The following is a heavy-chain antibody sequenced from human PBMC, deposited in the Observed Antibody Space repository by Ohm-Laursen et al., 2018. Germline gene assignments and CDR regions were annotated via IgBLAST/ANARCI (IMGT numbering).Heavy chain of an antibody. CDR3: ASVVVAQFGLDV. CDR2: ISTDGGRI. V-gene: IGHV3-74*01. J-gene: IGHJ6*02. Sequence: GSLRLSCTASGLTFSSYWMHWVRHAPGKGLVWVSRISTDGGRIIYADSVKGRFTISRDNAKNTLYLQMNSLRVEDTAVYYCASVVVAQFGLDVWGQGAAVTVSS. CDR1: GLTFSSYW. D-gene: IGHD2-15*01.